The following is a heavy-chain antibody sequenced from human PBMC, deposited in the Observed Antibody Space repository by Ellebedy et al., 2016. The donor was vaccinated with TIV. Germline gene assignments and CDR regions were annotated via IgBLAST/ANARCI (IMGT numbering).Heavy chain of an antibody. CDR1: GFTFSNYW. V-gene: IGHV3-7*01. CDR3: ARVRGTYAYGMDV. J-gene: IGHJ6*02. D-gene: IGHD3-16*01. CDR2: IKQDGSET. Sequence: PGGSLRLSCAASGFTFSNYWMSWVRQAPGEGLEWVANIKQDGSETYYVDSVKGRFTISRDNAKNSLYLQMNSLRDEDTAVYYCARVRGTYAYGMDVWGQGTTVTVSS.